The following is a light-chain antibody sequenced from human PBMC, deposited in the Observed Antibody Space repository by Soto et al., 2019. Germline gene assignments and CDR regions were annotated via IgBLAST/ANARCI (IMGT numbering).Light chain of an antibody. CDR1: QSISSW. V-gene: IGKV1-5*03. J-gene: IGKJ4*01. CDR3: QQYNSYPLT. Sequence: DIQMTQSPSTLSASVGDRVTITCRASQSISSWLDWYQQKTGKAPKLLIYKASSLESGVPSRLRGSGYGTELTITISSMQTDDFATYYCQQYNSYPLTFGGGTKVDIK. CDR2: KAS.